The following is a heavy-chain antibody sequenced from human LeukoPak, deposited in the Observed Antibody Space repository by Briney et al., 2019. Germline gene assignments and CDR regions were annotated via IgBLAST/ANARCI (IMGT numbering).Heavy chain of an antibody. D-gene: IGHD4-17*01. CDR2: ISAYNGKT. J-gene: IGHJ5*02. V-gene: IGHV1-18*01. Sequence: ASVKVSCKASRYTFSSYVISWVGQAPRQGLGWMGWISAYNGKTNYAQKPQGRVTMTTDTSTSTAYMELRSLRSDDTAVYYCARHRKTGTVTLNWFDPWGQGTLVTVSS. CDR3: ARHRKTGTVTLNWFDP. CDR1: RYTFSSYV.